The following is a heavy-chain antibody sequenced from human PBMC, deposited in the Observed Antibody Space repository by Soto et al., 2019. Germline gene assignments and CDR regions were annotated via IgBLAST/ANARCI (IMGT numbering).Heavy chain of an antibody. CDR2: IYYSGST. V-gene: IGHV4-59*01. J-gene: IGHJ4*02. Sequence: SETLSLTCTVSGGSISSYYWSWIRQPPGKGLEWIGYIYYSGSTNYNPSLKSRVTISVDTSKNQFSLKLSSVTAADTAVYYCARQGYCSSTSCYDYFDYWGQGTLVTVSS. D-gene: IGHD2-2*01. CDR3: ARQGYCSSTSCYDYFDY. CDR1: GGSISSYY.